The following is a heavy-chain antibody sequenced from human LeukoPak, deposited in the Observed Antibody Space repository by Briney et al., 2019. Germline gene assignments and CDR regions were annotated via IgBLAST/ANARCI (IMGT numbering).Heavy chain of an antibody. J-gene: IGHJ5*02. D-gene: IGHD1-26*01. CDR2: ISSSSSYI. V-gene: IGHV3-21*01. CDR3: ARDTATKYNWFDP. Sequence: PGGSLRLSCAASGFTFSSYSMNWVRQAPGKGLEWVSSISSSSSYIYYADSVKGRFTIPRDNAKNSLYLQMNSLRAEDTAVYYCARDTATKYNWFDPWGQGTLVTVSS. CDR1: GFTFSSYS.